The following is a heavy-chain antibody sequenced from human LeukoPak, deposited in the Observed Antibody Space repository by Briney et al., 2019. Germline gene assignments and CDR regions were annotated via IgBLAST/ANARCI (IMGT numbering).Heavy chain of an antibody. V-gene: IGHV1-18*01. CDR2: ISAYNGKT. Sequence: GASVNVSFKSSVYTFTIYGISWVRQAPGQGREGMGWISAYNGKTNNAQKLQGRGTMTTDTSTRTAYMERRSLRSDVTPVYYCARDRSPPLRFLEWLLKGAPVDYWGQGTLVTVSS. D-gene: IGHD3-3*01. CDR1: VYTFTIYG. CDR3: ARDRSPPLRFLEWLLKGAPVDY. J-gene: IGHJ4*02.